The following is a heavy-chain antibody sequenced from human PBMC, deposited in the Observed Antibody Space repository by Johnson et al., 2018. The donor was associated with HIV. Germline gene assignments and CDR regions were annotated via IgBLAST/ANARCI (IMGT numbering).Heavy chain of an antibody. CDR1: GFTFDHYA. Sequence: QLVESGGGLVQPGRSLRLSCVASGFTFDHYAMHWVRQPPGKGLEWVSGLTWNGGSAGYADSVKGRFTIFRDNAKNSLFLEISSLRAEDTAVYYCASSGYCSGGSCYRWHAFDIWGQGTTVTVSS. CDR3: ASSGYCSGGSCYRWHAFDI. J-gene: IGHJ3*02. V-gene: IGHV3-9*01. D-gene: IGHD2-15*01. CDR2: LTWNGGSA.